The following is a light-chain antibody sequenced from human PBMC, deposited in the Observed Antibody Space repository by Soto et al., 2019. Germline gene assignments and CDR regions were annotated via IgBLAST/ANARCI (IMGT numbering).Light chain of an antibody. Sequence: QSVLTQPPSVSGAPGQRVTISCTGSSSNIGAGYDVLWYQHLPGTAPRLLLFGNTNRPSGVPDRFSGSQSGTSASLAITGLQAGDEADYYCQSYDSSLSGWVFGGGTQLTVL. CDR1: SSNIGAGYD. CDR3: QSYDSSLSGWV. V-gene: IGLV1-40*01. J-gene: IGLJ3*02. CDR2: GNT.